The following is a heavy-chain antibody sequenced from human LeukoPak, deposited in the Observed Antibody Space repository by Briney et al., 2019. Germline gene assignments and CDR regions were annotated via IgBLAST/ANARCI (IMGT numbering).Heavy chain of an antibody. CDR2: ISAYNGNI. Sequence: ASVKVSCKASGYTFTSYGISWVRQAPGQGLEWMGWISAYNGNINYAQKLQGRVTMTTDTSTSTAYMELRSLRSDDTAVYYCARVRGSGSYKWFDPWGQGTLVTVSS. V-gene: IGHV1-18*01. CDR3: ARVRGSGSYKWFDP. D-gene: IGHD3-10*01. J-gene: IGHJ5*02. CDR1: GYTFTSYG.